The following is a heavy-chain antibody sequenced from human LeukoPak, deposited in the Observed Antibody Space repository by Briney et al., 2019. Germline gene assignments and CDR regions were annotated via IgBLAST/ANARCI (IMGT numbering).Heavy chain of an antibody. D-gene: IGHD3-10*01. J-gene: IGHJ4*02. CDR1: GGTFSSYA. CDR2: IIPIFGTA. Sequence: GASVTVSFKASGGTFSSYAISWVRQAPGQGLEWMGGIIPIFGTANYAQKFQGRVTITADKSTSTAYMELSSLRSEDTAVYYCARGFPDGSGSYPQPFDYWGQGTLVTVSS. CDR3: ARGFPDGSGSYPQPFDY. V-gene: IGHV1-69*06.